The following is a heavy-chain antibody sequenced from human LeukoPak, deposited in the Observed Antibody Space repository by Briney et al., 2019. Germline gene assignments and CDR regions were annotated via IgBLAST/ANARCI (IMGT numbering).Heavy chain of an antibody. CDR3: ARDLVLGSGSLGY. CDR1: GFTFTNYW. CDR2: IRGDGLDT. J-gene: IGHJ4*02. V-gene: IGHV3-74*01. Sequence: GGSLRLSCVGAGFTFTNYWMQCVRQAPGKGRVWVSRIRGDGLDTKYADSGKRRFTISRDNAQATLYLYMSSLRDDDTAVYCCARDLVLGSGSLGYWGRGTLVTVSS. D-gene: IGHD3-10*01.